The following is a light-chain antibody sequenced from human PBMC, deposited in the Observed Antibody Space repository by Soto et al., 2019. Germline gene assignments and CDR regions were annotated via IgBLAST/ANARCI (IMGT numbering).Light chain of an antibody. Sequence: QPVLTQSPSASASLGASVKLTCTLSSGHSSYAIAWHQQQPEKGPRYLMKLNSDGSHSKGDGIPDRLSGSSSGAERYLTISSLQSEDEADYYCQTWGRGIVVFGGGTKVTVL. CDR3: QTWGRGIVV. V-gene: IGLV4-69*01. J-gene: IGLJ2*01. CDR2: LNSDGSH. CDR1: SGHSSYA.